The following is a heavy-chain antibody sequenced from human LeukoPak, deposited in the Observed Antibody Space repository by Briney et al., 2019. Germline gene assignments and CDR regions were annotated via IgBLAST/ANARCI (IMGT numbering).Heavy chain of an antibody. J-gene: IGHJ4*02. CDR2: IYYSGST. V-gene: IGHV4-59*01. D-gene: IGHD1/OR15-1a*01. CDR1: GGSISSYY. CDR3: AKQGTTSFFDN. Sequence: PSETLSLTCTVSGGSISSYYWSWIRQPPGKGLEWIGYIYYSGSTSYNPSFKSRVTISVDTSKNQFSLKLSSVTAADTAVYYCAKQGTTSFFDNWGQGTLVTVSS.